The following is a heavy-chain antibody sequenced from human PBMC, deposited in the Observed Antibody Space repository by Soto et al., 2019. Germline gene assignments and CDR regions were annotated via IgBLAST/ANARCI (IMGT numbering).Heavy chain of an antibody. CDR3: ARRWGDDSTDYYYAY. Sequence: QLQLVQSGAEVRKPGSSVRVSCKASGGSFNRHTISWVRQAPGQGLEWMGGSIPIFGTAHHAQKFQGRVTIVADKSTRTVYMELCSLRSDDTAIYYSARRWGDDSTDYYYAYWGKGTLVIVSS. J-gene: IGHJ4*02. CDR2: SIPIFGTA. D-gene: IGHD3-22*01. V-gene: IGHV1-69*06. CDR1: GGSFNRHT.